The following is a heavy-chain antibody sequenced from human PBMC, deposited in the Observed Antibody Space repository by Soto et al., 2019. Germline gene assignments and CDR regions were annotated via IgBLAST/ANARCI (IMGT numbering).Heavy chain of an antibody. CDR1: GFSFSGSA. J-gene: IGHJ3*02. CDR2: IRSKANSYAT. V-gene: IGHV3-73*02. Sequence: EVQLVESGGGLVQPGGSLKLSCAASGFSFSGSAMHWVRQASGKGLEWVGRIRSKANSYATAYAASVKGRFTISRGGSKNTAYLQMNSRKTGDTAVYYCPSHLVAMWGQGTMVTVSS. D-gene: IGHD2-15*01. CDR3: PSHLVAM.